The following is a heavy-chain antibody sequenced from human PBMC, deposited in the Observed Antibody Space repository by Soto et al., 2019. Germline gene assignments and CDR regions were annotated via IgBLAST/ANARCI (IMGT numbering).Heavy chain of an antibody. V-gene: IGHV3-43D*03. CDR2: ISWDGGST. CDR1: GFTFDDYA. D-gene: IGHD3-16*01. Sequence: GESLKISCAASGFTFDDYAMHWVRQAPGKGLEWVSLISWDGGSTYYADSVKGRFTISRDNSKNSLYLQMNSLRAEDTALYYCAKGDATRWLQWGGDYYYGMDVWGQGTTVTVSS. CDR3: AKGDATRWLQWGGDYYYGMDV. J-gene: IGHJ6*02.